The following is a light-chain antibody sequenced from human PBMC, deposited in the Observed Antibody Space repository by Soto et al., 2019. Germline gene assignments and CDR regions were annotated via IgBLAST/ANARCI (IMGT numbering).Light chain of an antibody. V-gene: IGKV1-5*03. CDR3: QQYNSYSRWT. CDR2: KAS. J-gene: IGKJ1*01. CDR1: QSISSW. Sequence: DIPMTQSPSTLSASVGDRVTITCRASQSISSWLAWYQQKPGKAPKLLIYKASSLESGVPSRFSGSGSGTEVTLTISSLQPDDFATYYCQQYNSYSRWTFGQGTKVEIK.